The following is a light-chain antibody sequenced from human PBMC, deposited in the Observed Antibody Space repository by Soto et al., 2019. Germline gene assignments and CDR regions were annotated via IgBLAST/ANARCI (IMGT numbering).Light chain of an antibody. J-gene: IGKJ1*01. CDR3: QQYGSSPPERT. Sequence: EIVLTQSPATVSLSPGERVTLSCRASQSVNSSYLAWYQQKPGQAPRLLIYGASSRATGIPDRFSGSGSGTDFTLTISRLEPEDFAVYYCQQYGSSPPERTFGQGTKVDIK. CDR1: QSVNSSY. V-gene: IGKV3-20*01. CDR2: GAS.